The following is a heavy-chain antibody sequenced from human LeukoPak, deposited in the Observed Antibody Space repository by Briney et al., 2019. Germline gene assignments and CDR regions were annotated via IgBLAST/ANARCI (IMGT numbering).Heavy chain of an antibody. CDR1: GFSLSDAT. D-gene: IGHD6-19*01. V-gene: IGHV3-73*01. J-gene: IGHJ4*02. CDR3: VVDGRGWMGFDY. CDR2: IRSRTDSSAT. Sequence: PGGSLRLSCAASGFSLSDATMHWVRQASGKGLEWVGHIRSRTDSSATTYTASLKGKFIISRDDSKNTAFLQMNSLQTEDTAVYYCVVDGRGWMGFDYWGQGTLVTVSS.